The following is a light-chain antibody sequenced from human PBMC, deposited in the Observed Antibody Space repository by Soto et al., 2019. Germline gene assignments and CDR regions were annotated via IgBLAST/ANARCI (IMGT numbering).Light chain of an antibody. V-gene: IGLV4-60*03. Sequence: QPVLTQSSSASASLGSSVKLTCTLSSGHSGYIIAWHQQQPGKAPRYLMKLEGSGSYNKGSGVPDRFSGSSSGADRYLTISNLQSEDEADYYCETWDSNRVFGGGTKVTVL. CDR3: ETWDSNRV. CDR1: SGHSGYI. J-gene: IGLJ2*01. CDR2: LEGSGSY.